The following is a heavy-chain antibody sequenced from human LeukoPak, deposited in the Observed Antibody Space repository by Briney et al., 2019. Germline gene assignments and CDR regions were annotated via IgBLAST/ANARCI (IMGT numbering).Heavy chain of an antibody. V-gene: IGHV3-23*01. CDR3: AKGSRGSCRGAYCYSFDN. CDR1: GFSFSAYA. D-gene: IGHD2-21*02. J-gene: IGHJ4*02. Sequence: HTGGSLRLSCAASGFSFSAYAMSWVRHIPGKGLEWVSAISGSDPGTYYADSVKGRFTISRVNSRNTLYLQMNRLRVEDTAVYYCAKGSRGSCRGAYCYSFDNWGQGAVVTVSS. CDR2: ISGSDPGT.